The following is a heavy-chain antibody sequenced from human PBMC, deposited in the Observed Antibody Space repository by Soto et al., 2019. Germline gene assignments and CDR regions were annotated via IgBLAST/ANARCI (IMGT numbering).Heavy chain of an antibody. V-gene: IGHV3-48*01. CDR2: IRGDSANI. CDR3: ARDFAWSFDY. J-gene: IGHJ4*02. Sequence: PGGSLRLSCAASGFTFSSYGMNWFRHIPGKGLEWISYIRGDSANIKFADSVKSRFTIARDNARNSLYLQMNSLRAEDTAVYYCARDFAWSFDYWGQGTLVTVSS. CDR1: GFTFSSYG. D-gene: IGHD2-21*01.